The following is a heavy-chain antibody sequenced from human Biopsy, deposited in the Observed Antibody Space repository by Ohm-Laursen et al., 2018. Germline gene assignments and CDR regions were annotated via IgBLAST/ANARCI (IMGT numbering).Heavy chain of an antibody. Sequence: SDTLSLTCTVSGGSISSSTTYYWAWLRQPPGKGLEWIGSIYNTETTFYNPSLKSRVTISVNTSMNQFSLKVSSATAADTALYFCARHPTGFWFDPWGHGTLVTVSS. CDR1: GGSISSSTTYY. CDR2: IYNTETT. J-gene: IGHJ5*02. CDR3: ARHPTGFWFDP. V-gene: IGHV4-39*01.